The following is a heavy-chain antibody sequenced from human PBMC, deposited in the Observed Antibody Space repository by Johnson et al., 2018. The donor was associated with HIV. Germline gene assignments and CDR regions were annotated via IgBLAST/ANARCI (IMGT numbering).Heavy chain of an antibody. D-gene: IGHD6-13*01. J-gene: IGHJ3*02. CDR3: ARDRAAAGTDALDI. Sequence: VQLVESGGGLVQPGGSLRLSCAASGFTVNSNYINWVHQAPGKGLECVSGIYSGGSTYYADSVKGRFTISRDNAKNSLFLQMSSLRAEDTAVYYCARDRAAAGTDALDIWGQGTMVTVSS. CDR2: IYSGGST. CDR1: GFTVNSNY. V-gene: IGHV3-66*01.